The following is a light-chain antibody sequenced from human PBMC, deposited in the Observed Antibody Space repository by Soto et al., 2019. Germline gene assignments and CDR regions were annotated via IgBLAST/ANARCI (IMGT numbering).Light chain of an antibody. Sequence: EIMLTQSPGTLSLSPGERVTLSCWASRSVSSRFLAWYQQKPGQAPRVLIYGASSRATGIPDRFSGSGYGSDFTLTISRLEPEEVAVYYCQQYGYSPYTFGQGTKLEIK. J-gene: IGKJ2*01. CDR2: GAS. CDR3: QQYGYSPYT. V-gene: IGKV3-20*01. CDR1: RSVSSRF.